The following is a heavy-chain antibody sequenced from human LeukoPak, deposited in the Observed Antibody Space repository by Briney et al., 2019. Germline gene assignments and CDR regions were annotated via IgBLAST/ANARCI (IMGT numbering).Heavy chain of an antibody. CDR3: ARGVGYYFDY. CDR2: INHSGST. Sequence: PSETLSLTCAVYGGSFSGYYWSWIRQPPGKGLEWIGEINHSGSTNYNPSLKSRVTISVDTSKNQFSLKLSSVTAADTAVYCCARGVGYYFDYWGQGTLVTVSS. CDR1: GGSFSGYY. V-gene: IGHV4-34*01. J-gene: IGHJ4*02.